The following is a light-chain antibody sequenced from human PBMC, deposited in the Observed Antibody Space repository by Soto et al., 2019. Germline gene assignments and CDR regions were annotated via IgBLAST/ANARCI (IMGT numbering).Light chain of an antibody. CDR3: QQYGSSPQT. J-gene: IGKJ4*01. V-gene: IGKV3-20*01. CDR1: QNFYNTY. Sequence: DIVWTQSPGTLSLSPGERATLSCRASQNFYNTYLAWYQQKPGQAPRVLINGASSRATGIPDRFSGSGSGTDFTLTISRLEPEDFAVYYCQQYGSSPQTFGGGTKVAIQ. CDR2: GAS.